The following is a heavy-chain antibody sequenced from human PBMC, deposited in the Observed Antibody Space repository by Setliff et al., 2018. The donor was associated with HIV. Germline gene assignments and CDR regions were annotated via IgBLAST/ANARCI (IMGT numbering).Heavy chain of an antibody. Sequence: SETLSLTCTVSGDFISSDYYWSWIRQPPGKGLEWIGEIIHRGSTNYNPSLKSRVTISVDTSKNQFSLKLSSVTAADTAVYYCARRTGYAFDIWGQGTMVTV. V-gene: IGHV4-34*12. CDR1: GDFISSDYY. CDR3: ARRTGYAFDI. J-gene: IGHJ3*02. CDR2: IIHRGST.